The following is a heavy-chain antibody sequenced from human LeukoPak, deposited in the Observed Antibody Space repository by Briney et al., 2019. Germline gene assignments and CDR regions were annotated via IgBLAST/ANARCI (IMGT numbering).Heavy chain of an antibody. CDR3: ARDFESYYYGYFDS. CDR2: ISYDGSNK. V-gene: IGHV3-30-3*01. J-gene: IGHJ4*02. CDR1: GFTFSSYA. Sequence: GGSLRLSCAASGFTFSSYAMHWVRQAPGKGLEWVAVISYDGSNKYYADSVKGRFTISRDNSKNTLYLQMNSLGAEDTAVYYCARDFESYYYGYFDSWGQGTLVTVSS. D-gene: IGHD3-10*01.